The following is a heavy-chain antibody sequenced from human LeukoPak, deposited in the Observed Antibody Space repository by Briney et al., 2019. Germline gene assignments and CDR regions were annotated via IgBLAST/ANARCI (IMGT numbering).Heavy chain of an antibody. CDR2: IYNRGTT. CDR3: ASAKLSAGPHFEH. Sequence: SETLSLTCAVSGGSISTYHWSWIRQPPGKGLEWIGYIYNRGTTVYNPPLRSRVTVSVHTSKNQFSLRLTSVTAADTAIYYCASAKLSAGPHFEHWCRGILVSVSA. V-gene: IGHV4-59*01. CDR1: GGSISTYH. J-gene: IGHJ4*02. D-gene: IGHD3-16*02.